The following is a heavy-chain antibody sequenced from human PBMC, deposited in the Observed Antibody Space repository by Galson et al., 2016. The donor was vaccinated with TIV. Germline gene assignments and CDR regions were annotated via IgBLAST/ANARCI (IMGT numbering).Heavy chain of an antibody. D-gene: IGHD1-1*01. CDR1: GFSFSVYA. CDR2: LTGSGAVT. J-gene: IGHJ4*02. CDR3: AKDDQGWVDIAGTDN. Sequence: SLRLSCAASGFSFSVYAMSWVRQAPGKGLEWVSSLTGSGAVTYYAESVKGRFTISRDNSKNTLHLQMSNLRPEDTAMYYCAKDDQGWVDIAGTDNWGQGTPVTVSS. V-gene: IGHV3-23*01.